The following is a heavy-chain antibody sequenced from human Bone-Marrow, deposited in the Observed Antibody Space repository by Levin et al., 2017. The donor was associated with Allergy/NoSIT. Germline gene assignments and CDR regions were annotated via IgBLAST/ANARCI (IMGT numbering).Heavy chain of an antibody. J-gene: IGHJ4*02. Sequence: LSGGSLRLSCAASGLDFDDSAIIWVRQAPGRGLEWVSLISGSGNSLYYADSVKGRFTVSRDNSKKTVDLEMNNLRAEDTAVYYCTKGSHPYARSQHADYWGQGILVTVSS. V-gene: IGHV3-23*01. D-gene: IGHD1-26*01. CDR1: GLDFDDSA. CDR3: TKGSHPYARSQHADY. CDR2: ISGSGNSL.